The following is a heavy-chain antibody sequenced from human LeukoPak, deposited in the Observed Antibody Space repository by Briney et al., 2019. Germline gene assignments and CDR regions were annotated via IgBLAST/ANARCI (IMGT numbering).Heavy chain of an antibody. CDR2: INHSGST. J-gene: IGHJ4*02. CDR3: ARETAARGVDY. D-gene: IGHD6-6*01. V-gene: IGHV4-34*01. CDR1: GGSFSGYY. Sequence: SETLSLTCAVYGGSFSGYYWSWIRQPPGKGLEWIGEINHSGSTNYNPSLKSRVIISVDTSKNQFSLKLSSVTAADTAVYYCARETAARGVDYWGQGTLVTVSS.